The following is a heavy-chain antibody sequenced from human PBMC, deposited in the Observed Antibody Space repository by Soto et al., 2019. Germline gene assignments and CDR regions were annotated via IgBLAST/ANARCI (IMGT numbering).Heavy chain of an antibody. CDR2: ISSSSSTI. CDR3: ARDKSSGYYSYFQDY. V-gene: IGHV3-48*02. Sequence: GGSLRLSCAASGFTFSSYSMNWVRQAPGKGLEWVSYISSSSSTIYYADSVKGRFTISRDNAKNSLYLQMNSLRDEDTAVYYCARDKSSGYYSYFQDYWGQGTLVTVSS. D-gene: IGHD3-22*01. J-gene: IGHJ4*02. CDR1: GFTFSSYS.